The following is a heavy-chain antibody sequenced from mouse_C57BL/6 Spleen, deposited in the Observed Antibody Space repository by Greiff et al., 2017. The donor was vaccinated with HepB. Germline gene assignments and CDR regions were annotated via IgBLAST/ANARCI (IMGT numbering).Heavy chain of an antibody. CDR3: ARSGTTVVATPYYAMDY. V-gene: IGHV1-22*01. CDR2: LNPNNGGT. D-gene: IGHD1-1*01. Sequence: EVKLQQSGPELVKPGASVKMSCKASGYTFTDYNMHWVKQSHGKSLEWIGYLNPNNGGTSYNQKFKGKATLTVNKSSSTAYMELRSLTSEDSAVYYGARSGTTVVATPYYAMDYWGQGTSVTVSS. CDR1: GYTFTDYN. J-gene: IGHJ4*01.